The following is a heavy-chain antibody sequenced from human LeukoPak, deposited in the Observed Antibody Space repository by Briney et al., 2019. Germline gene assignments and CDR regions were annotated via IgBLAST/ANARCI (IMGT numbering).Heavy chain of an antibody. CDR3: AAWGVIDY. J-gene: IGHJ4*02. CDR1: GFTLSSYW. V-gene: IGHV3-74*01. D-gene: IGHD3-16*01. Sequence: GGSQRLSCAASGFTLSSYWMHWVRQVPGKGLVWVSHINNDGSSTTYADSVKGRFTISKDDAKNTLYLQMNSLRAEDTAVYYCAAWGVIDYWGQGTLVTVSS. CDR2: INNDGSST.